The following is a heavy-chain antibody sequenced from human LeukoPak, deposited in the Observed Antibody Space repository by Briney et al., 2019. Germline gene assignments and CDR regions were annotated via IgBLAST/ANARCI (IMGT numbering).Heavy chain of an antibody. D-gene: IGHD3-10*01. Sequence: SVKVSCKASGGTFSSYAISWVRQAPGQGLEWMGGIIPIFGTANYAQKFQGRVTITTDESTSTAYMELSSLRSEDTAMYYCARGSVRGSGSYSFDYYYYYMDVWGKGTTVTVSS. V-gene: IGHV1-69*05. CDR3: ARGSVRGSGSYSFDYYYYYMDV. J-gene: IGHJ6*03. CDR1: GGTFSSYA. CDR2: IIPIFGTA.